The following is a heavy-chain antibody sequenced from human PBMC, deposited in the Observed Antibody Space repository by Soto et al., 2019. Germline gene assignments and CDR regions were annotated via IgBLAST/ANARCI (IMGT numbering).Heavy chain of an antibody. Sequence: SETLSLTCTVSGGSISSGSYYWSWIRQPPGKGLEWIGYIYYSGSTNYNPSLKSRVTISVDTSKNQFSLKLSSVTAADTAVYYCARGRYQLLPVDYWGQGTLVTVSS. CDR1: GGSISSGSYY. CDR2: IYYSGST. CDR3: ARGRYQLLPVDY. J-gene: IGHJ4*02. V-gene: IGHV4-61*01. D-gene: IGHD2-2*01.